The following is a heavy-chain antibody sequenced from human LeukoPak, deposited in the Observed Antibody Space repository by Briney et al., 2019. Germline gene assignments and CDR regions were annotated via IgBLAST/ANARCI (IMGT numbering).Heavy chain of an antibody. D-gene: IGHD3-22*01. CDR3: ARVRFLARLTEGYDSSGYYFYY. CDR1: GYTFTGYY. J-gene: IGHJ4*02. Sequence: ASVKVSCKASGYTFTGYYMHWVRQAPGQGLEWMVWINPNSGGTNYAQKFQGRVTMTRDTSISTAYMELSRLRSDDTAVYYCARVRFLARLTEGYDSSGYYFYYWGQGTLVTVSS. CDR2: INPNSGGT. V-gene: IGHV1-2*02.